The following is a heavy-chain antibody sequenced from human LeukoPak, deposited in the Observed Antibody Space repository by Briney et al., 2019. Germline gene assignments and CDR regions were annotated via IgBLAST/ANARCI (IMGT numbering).Heavy chain of an antibody. CDR3: ARDVSGYDLVSALNWFDP. D-gene: IGHD5-12*01. V-gene: IGHV4-39*07. Sequence: SETLSLTCTVSGGSVSSGSYYWGWIRQPPGKGLEWIGNIYYSGSTYYNPSLKSRVTISVDTSKNQFSLKLSSVTAADTAVYYCARDVSGYDLVSALNWFDPWGQGTLVTVSS. CDR2: IYYSGST. J-gene: IGHJ5*02. CDR1: GGSVSSGSYY.